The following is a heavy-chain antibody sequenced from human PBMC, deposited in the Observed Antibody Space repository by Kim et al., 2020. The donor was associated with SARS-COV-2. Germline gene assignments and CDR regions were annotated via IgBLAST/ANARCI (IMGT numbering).Heavy chain of an antibody. J-gene: IGHJ4*02. D-gene: IGHD4-4*01. V-gene: IGHV3-48*02. CDR2: I. CDR3: RRGHYSSVDY. Sequence: IYYADSVKGRFIISRDNAKNSLFLQMNSLRDEDTAVYYCRRGHYSSVDYWGQGTQVTVSS.